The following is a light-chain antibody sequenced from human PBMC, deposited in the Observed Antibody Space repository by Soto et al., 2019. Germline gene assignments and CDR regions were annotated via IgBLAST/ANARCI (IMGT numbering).Light chain of an antibody. J-gene: IGKJ1*01. CDR1: QSVAGD. CDR3: QQCSVWPRT. CDR2: GAS. Sequence: EIIMTQSPATLSVSPGERVTLSCRASQSVAGDLAWYQQKPGQAPRLLIYGASTRATGIPARFSGSGSGTEFTLTISSLQSEDFAVYFCQQCSVWPRTFGQGTKVDI. V-gene: IGKV3-15*01.